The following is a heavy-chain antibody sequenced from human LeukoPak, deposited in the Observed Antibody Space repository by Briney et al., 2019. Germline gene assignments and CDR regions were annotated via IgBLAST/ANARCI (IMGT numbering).Heavy chain of an antibody. Sequence: GGSLRLSCAASGFTFSSNNMNWVRQAPGKGLEWVSCISSSSSYIYYADSVRGRFTVSRDNAKNSLFLEMNSLGAEDTAVYYCARGPVGATARNWFDLWGQGILVTVSS. CDR3: ARGPVGATARNWFDL. V-gene: IGHV3-21*01. CDR2: ISSSSSYI. J-gene: IGHJ5*02. CDR1: GFTFSSNN. D-gene: IGHD1-26*01.